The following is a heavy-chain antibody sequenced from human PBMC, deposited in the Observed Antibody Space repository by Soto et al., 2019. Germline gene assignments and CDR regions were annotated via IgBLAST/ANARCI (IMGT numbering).Heavy chain of an antibody. V-gene: IGHV1-2*04. CDR2: INPNSGGT. Sequence: AASVKVSCKASGYTFTGYYMHWVRQAPGQGLEWMGWINPNSGGTNYAQKFQGWVTMTRDTSISTAYMELSRLRSDDTALYYCARSIVESSSWYVAETNWFDPWGQGTLVTVSS. CDR3: ARSIVESSSWYVAETNWFDP. D-gene: IGHD6-13*01. J-gene: IGHJ5*02. CDR1: GYTFTGYY.